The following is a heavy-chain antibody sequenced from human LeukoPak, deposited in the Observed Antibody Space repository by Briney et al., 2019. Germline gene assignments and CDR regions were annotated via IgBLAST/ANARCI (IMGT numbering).Heavy chain of an antibody. J-gene: IGHJ5*01. V-gene: IGHV3-7*01. CDR2: IKEDGSRD. CDR3: ARDGGGYDS. D-gene: IGHD5-24*01. CDR1: GFTFTTHW. Sequence: GGSLRLSCAASGFTFTTHWMSWVRQTPEKGLEWVANIKEDGSRDYYVDSVKGRFTISRDNAKNLLYLQKKSLRAEDTAIYYCARDGGGYDSWGQGTLVTVSS.